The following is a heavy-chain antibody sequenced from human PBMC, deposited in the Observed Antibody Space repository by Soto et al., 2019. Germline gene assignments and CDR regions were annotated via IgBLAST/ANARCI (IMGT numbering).Heavy chain of an antibody. V-gene: IGHV4-39*02. CDR1: GSSISSNGYY. CDR2: IFYSGST. Sequence: AETLSLTCAFSGSSISSNGYYCVGIGQRPWKGLESSGSIFYSGSTNYNESVRSRFSISVDTSKNAIYLKMSSLSAEDRAMYYCATGAGWIPLASGVWGQGTLVIVSS. J-gene: IGHJ4*02. D-gene: IGHD5-18*01. CDR3: ATGAGWIPLASGV.